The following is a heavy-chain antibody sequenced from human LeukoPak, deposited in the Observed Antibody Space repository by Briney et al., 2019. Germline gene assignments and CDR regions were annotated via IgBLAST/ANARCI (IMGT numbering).Heavy chain of an antibody. CDR1: GGSISSYY. CDR3: AGHHPRNTVDF. CDR2: ISDIGST. V-gene: IGHV4-59*08. D-gene: IGHD2-8*02. Sequence: SETLSLTCTVSGGSISSYYWSWIRQPPGKGLEWIAYISDIGSTNYNPSLKSRVTISLDTSKNQFSLKLSSVTAADTAVYYSAGHHPRNTVDFWGQGTLVTVSS. J-gene: IGHJ4*02.